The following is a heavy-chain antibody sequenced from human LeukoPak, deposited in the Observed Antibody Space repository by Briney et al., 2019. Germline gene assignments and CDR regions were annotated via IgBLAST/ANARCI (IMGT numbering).Heavy chain of an antibody. J-gene: IGHJ4*02. Sequence: SETLSLTYTVSGGSISSGDYYWSWIRQPPGKGLEWIGYIYYSGSTYYNPSLKSRVTISVDTSKNQFSLKLSSVTAADTAVYYCAREGVVPAAIIDYWGQGTLVTVSS. D-gene: IGHD2-2*02. CDR1: GGSISSGDYY. CDR3: AREGVVPAAIIDY. V-gene: IGHV4-30-4*08. CDR2: IYYSGST.